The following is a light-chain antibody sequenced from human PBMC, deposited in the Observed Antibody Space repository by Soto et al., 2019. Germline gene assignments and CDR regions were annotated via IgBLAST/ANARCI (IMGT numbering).Light chain of an antibody. Sequence: EIVMTQSPATLSVSPGERATLSCRASQSISSNLVWYQQKPGRAPRLLIYGASTRATGIPARFSGSGSGTEFTLTISGLQSEDFALYYCQQYDNWPPYTFGQGTKVEIK. CDR2: GAS. CDR1: QSISSN. CDR3: QQYDNWPPYT. V-gene: IGKV3-15*01. J-gene: IGKJ1*01.